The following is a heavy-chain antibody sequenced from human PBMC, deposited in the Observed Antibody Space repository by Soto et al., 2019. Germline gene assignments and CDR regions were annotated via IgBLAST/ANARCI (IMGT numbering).Heavy chain of an antibody. D-gene: IGHD3-10*01. J-gene: IGHJ5*02. Sequence: ASVKVSCKASGYTFTSYYMHWVRQAPGQGLEWMGGIIPIFGTANYAQKFQGRVTITADESTSTAYMELSSLRSEDTAVYYCARSELLWSRAPYSWFDPWGQGTLVTVSS. V-gene: IGHV1-69*13. CDR1: GYTFTSYY. CDR2: IIPIFGTA. CDR3: ARSELLWSRAPYSWFDP.